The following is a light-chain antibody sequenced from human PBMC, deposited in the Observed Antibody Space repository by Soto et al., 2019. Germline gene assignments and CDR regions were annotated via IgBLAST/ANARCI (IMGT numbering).Light chain of an antibody. CDR1: QDIKNY. CDR3: QQYDSLPPT. J-gene: IGKJ4*01. Sequence: DIQMTQSPSSLSAFVGDSITLTCQASQDIKNYLNWYQHKPGKAPKLLIYDAFKSDTGVPSRFSGSGSGTDFTFTISSLQPEDIATYFCQQYDSLPPTFGGGTRVDI. CDR2: DAF. V-gene: IGKV1-33*01.